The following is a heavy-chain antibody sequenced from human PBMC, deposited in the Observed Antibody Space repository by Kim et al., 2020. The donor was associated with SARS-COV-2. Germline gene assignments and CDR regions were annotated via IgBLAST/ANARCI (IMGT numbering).Heavy chain of an antibody. CDR3: ARDPFLGSASLGY. J-gene: IGHJ4*02. D-gene: IGHD2-15*01. Sequence: YSPSLKSRVTISVDTSKNQFSLKLSSVTAADTAVYYCARDPFLGSASLGYWGQGTLVTVSS. V-gene: IGHV4-31*02.